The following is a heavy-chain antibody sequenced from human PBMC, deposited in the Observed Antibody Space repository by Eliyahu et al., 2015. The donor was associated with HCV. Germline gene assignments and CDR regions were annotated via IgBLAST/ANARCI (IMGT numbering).Heavy chain of an antibody. J-gene: IGHJ5*02. Sequence: QVQLQQWGAGLLKPSETLSLTCAVYGGSFSGYYWSWIRQPPGKGLEWVGEINHSGSTNYNPSLKSRVTISVDTSKNQFSLKLSSVTAADTAVYYCARGGPYGSGSYYKYNWFDPWGQGTLVTVSS. CDR3: ARGGPYGSGSYYKYNWFDP. V-gene: IGHV4-34*01. D-gene: IGHD3-10*01. CDR1: GGSFSGYY. CDR2: INHSGST.